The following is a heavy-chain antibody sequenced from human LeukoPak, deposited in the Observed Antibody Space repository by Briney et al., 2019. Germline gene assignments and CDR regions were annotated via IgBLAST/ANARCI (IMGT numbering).Heavy chain of an antibody. CDR1: GGSISSYY. V-gene: IGHV4-4*07. Sequence: SETLSLTCTVSGGSISSYYWSWIRQPAGKGLEWIGRIYTSGSTNYNPSLKSRVTMSVDTSKNQFSLKLSSVTAADTAVYYCARDPMVRGVIRRGGWFDPWGQGTLVTVSS. CDR3: ARDPMVRGVIRRGGWFDP. J-gene: IGHJ5*02. CDR2: IYTSGST. D-gene: IGHD3-10*01.